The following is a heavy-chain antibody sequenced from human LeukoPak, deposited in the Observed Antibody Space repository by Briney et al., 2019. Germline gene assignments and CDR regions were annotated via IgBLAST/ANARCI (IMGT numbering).Heavy chain of an antibody. Sequence: KPGGSLRLSCAASGFTFSSYSMNWVRQAPGKGLEWVSSISSSSSYIYYADSVKGRFTISRDNAKNSLDLQMNSLRAEDTAVYYCASYRSGSLDYWGQGTLVTVSS. CDR2: ISSSSSYI. CDR1: GFTFSSYS. V-gene: IGHV3-21*01. J-gene: IGHJ4*02. CDR3: ASYRSGSLDY. D-gene: IGHD1-26*01.